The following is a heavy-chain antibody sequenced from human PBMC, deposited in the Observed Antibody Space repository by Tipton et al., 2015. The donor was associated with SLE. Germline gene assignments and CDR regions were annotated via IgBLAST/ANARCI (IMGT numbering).Heavy chain of an antibody. CDR1: GFTFSSYA. CDR3: AREGYGGNSVAFDI. J-gene: IGHJ3*02. CDR2: IWYDGSNK. V-gene: IGHV3-33*08. D-gene: IGHD4-23*01. Sequence: SLRLSCAASGFTFSSYAMSWVRQAPGKGLEWVAVIWYDGSNKYYADSVKGRFTISRDNSKNTLYLQMNSLRAEDTAVYYCAREGYGGNSVAFDIWGQGTMVTVSS.